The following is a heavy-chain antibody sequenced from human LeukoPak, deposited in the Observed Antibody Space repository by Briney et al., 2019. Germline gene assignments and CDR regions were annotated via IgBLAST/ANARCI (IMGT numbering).Heavy chain of an antibody. D-gene: IGHD3-10*01. Sequence: SETLSLTCTVSGYSISSGYYWGWIRQPPGKGLEWIGSIYHSGSTYYNPSLKSRVTISVDTSKNQFSLKLSSVTAADTAVYYCARHKLTVLWFGESYPNWLDPWGQGTLVTVSS. CDR1: GYSISSGYY. CDR2: IYHSGST. J-gene: IGHJ5*02. V-gene: IGHV4-38-2*02. CDR3: ARHKLTVLWFGESYPNWLDP.